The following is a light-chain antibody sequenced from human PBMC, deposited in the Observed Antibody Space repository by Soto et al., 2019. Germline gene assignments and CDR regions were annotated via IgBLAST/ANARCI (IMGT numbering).Light chain of an antibody. J-gene: IGKJ4*01. CDR2: GAS. CDR1: QSVRSNY. V-gene: IGKV3-20*01. CDR3: QQYGSSPPIT. Sequence: EIVLTQSSGTLSLSPVERATLSCMASQSVRSNYLAWYQQKPGQAPRLLIYGASSRATGIPDRFSGSGSGTDFTLTISRLEPEDFAVYYCQQYGSSPPITFGGGTKVDIK.